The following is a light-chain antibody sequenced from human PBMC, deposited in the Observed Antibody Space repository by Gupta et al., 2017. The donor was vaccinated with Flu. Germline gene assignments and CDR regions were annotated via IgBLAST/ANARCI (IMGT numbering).Light chain of an antibody. J-gene: IGLJ1*01. CDR1: SGHNSYI. Sequence: HPVLPHSSSASAPLGSPAKIPSPLSSGHNSYIIAWHQQQPGKAPRFLMKLEGSGSYNKGSGVPDRFSGSSSGADRYLTISNLQSEDEADYYCETWDSDTYVFGTGTKVTVL. CDR3: ETWDSDTYV. V-gene: IGLV4-60*03. CDR2: LEGSGSY.